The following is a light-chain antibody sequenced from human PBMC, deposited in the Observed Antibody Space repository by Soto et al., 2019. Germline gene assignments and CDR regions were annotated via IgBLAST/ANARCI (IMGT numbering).Light chain of an antibody. J-gene: IGKJ1*01. CDR1: ETILYTPNNNNY. V-gene: IGKV4-1*01. Sequence: DIVMTQSPDSLAVSLGERATINCKSSETILYTPNNNNYLAWFQKKPGQPPRLLIYWASTRQSGVPDRCSGSGSGTEFTLTISSLQAEDVAVYYCQQYYNAFPTFGQGTNVEIK. CDR3: QQYYNAFPT. CDR2: WAS.